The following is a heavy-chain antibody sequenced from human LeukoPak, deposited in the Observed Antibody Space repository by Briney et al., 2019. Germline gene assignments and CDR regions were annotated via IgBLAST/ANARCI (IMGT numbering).Heavy chain of an antibody. J-gene: IGHJ4*02. V-gene: IGHV4-59*02. CDR1: GGSVSTYY. Sequence: SETLSLTCSVSGGSVSTYYWSWIRQTPGKGLEQIGYIYNSGSTNYNPSLEGRVTMSIDTSKNQFSLKLSSVTAADTAVYYCTSGGYYEPIDSWGQGTLVTVSS. CDR3: TSGGYYEPIDS. D-gene: IGHD3-22*01. CDR2: IYNSGST.